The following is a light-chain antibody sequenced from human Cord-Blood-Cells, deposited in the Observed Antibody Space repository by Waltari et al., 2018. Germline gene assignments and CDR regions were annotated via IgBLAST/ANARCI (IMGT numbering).Light chain of an antibody. V-gene: IGLV1-47*01. CDR2: RNN. J-gene: IGLJ1*01. Sequence: QSVLTQPPSASGTPGQGVTIPCSGSSSNIGSNYVYWYQQLPGTAPKLLIYRNNQRPSGVPDRFSGSKSGTSASLAISGLRSEDEADYYCAAWDDSLSDNYVFGTGTKVTVL. CDR3: AAWDDSLSDNYV. CDR1: SSNIGSNY.